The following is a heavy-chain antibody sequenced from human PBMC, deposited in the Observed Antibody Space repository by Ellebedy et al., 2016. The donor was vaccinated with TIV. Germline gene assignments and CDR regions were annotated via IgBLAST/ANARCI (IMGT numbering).Heavy chain of an antibody. CDR3: ARRGSRYWHFDL. CDR1: GFTFKNYW. D-gene: IGHD1-1*01. J-gene: IGHJ2*01. Sequence: GESLKISCAASGFTFKNYWMTWVRQAPGKGLEWVASIEDAGTETYSVDSAGGRFIISRDNAKNSLYLRINNPRDEDTAVYYCARRGSRYWHFDLWGRGTQVSVSS. CDR2: IEDAGTET. V-gene: IGHV3-7*03.